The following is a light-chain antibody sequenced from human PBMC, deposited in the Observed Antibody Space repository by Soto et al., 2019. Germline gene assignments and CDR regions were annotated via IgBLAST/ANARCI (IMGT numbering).Light chain of an antibody. J-gene: IGKJ3*01. CDR2: DAS. CDR1: ESTSGY. Sequence: EIVLTQSPATLSLSPGERATLSCRASESTSGYLAWYQQKPGQAPRLLIYDASNRATGIPDRFSGSGSGTDFTRTISRLEPEDFAVYYCQQRSNIFGPGTKVDIK. CDR3: QQRSNI. V-gene: IGKV3-11*01.